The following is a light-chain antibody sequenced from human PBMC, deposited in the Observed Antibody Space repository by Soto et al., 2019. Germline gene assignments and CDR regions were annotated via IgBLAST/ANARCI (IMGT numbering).Light chain of an antibody. Sequence: EIVLTQSPGTLSLSPGERAPLSCRATQNININNLAWYQHKPGQAPRLLISGASSRATGIPDRLNGSGSGTDFTLTISRLEPEDFAVYYCHQYGRSPWTFGQGTKVEIK. J-gene: IGKJ1*01. CDR2: GAS. V-gene: IGKV3-20*01. CDR3: HQYGRSPWT. CDR1: QNININN.